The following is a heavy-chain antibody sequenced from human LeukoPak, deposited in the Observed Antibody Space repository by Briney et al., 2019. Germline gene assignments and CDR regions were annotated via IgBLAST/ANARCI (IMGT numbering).Heavy chain of an antibody. D-gene: IGHD4-17*01. J-gene: IGHJ4*02. V-gene: IGHV3-23*01. CDR1: GLTFSNAW. CDR3: AKRTTVTTSYYFDY. Sequence: GGSLRLSCAASGLTFSNAWMNWVRQAPGKGLEWVSAISGSGGSTYYADSVKGRFTISRDNSKNTLYLQMNSLRAEDTAVYYCAKRTTVTTSYYFDYWGQGTLVTVSS. CDR2: ISGSGGST.